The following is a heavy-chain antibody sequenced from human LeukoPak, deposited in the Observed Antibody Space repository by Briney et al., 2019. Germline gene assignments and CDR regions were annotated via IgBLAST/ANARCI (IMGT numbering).Heavy chain of an antibody. J-gene: IGHJ4*02. Sequence: SETLSLTCAVYGGSFSGYYWSWIRQPPGKGLEWIGEINHSGSTNYNPSLKSRVTISVDTSKNQFSLKLSSVTAADTAVYYCAGNRGLGRDYWGQGTLVAASS. D-gene: IGHD4-23*01. CDR3: AGNRGLGRDY. CDR1: GGSFSGYY. V-gene: IGHV4-34*01. CDR2: INHSGST.